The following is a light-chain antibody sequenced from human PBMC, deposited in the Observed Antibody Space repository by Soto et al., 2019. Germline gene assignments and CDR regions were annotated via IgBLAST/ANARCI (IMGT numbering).Light chain of an antibody. Sequence: QSALTQPASVSGSPGQSITISCTGTSSDVGAFNYVSWYQQNPGKAPKLMIYDVSDRPSGVSNRFSGSKSGDTASLTISGLQAEDEARYYCSSYTTSSTPVFGGGTKLTVL. CDR2: DVS. CDR3: SSYTTSSTPV. CDR1: SSDVGAFNY. V-gene: IGLV2-14*01. J-gene: IGLJ2*01.